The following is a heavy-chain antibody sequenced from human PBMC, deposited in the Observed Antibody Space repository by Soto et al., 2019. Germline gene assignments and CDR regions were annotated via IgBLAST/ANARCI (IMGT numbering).Heavy chain of an antibody. CDR1: GFTFSNYD. D-gene: IGHD1-1*01. V-gene: IGHV3-23*01. Sequence: GGSLRLSCTASGFTFSNYDMTWVLQAPGKGLEWVSSITKTGDKVFYADSVKGRFTISRDNSKNTLYVQMNSLGAEDTAVYFCAKYKEMTSLSTLANWGQGTLVTVS. CDR2: ITKTGDKV. CDR3: AKYKEMTSLSTLAN. J-gene: IGHJ4*02.